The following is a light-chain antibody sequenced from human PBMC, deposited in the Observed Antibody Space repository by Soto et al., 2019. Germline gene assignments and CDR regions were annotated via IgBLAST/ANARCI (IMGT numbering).Light chain of an antibody. J-gene: IGKJ1*01. CDR2: GAS. CDR3: QHYNSYSEA. Sequence: EIVLTQSPATLSLSPGERATLSCRASQTVSSSLAWYQQKPGQAPRLLIYGASTRATGIPARFSGSGSGTEFTLTISSLQPDDFATYYCQHYNSYSEAFGQGTKVDIK. V-gene: IGKV3-15*01. CDR1: QTVSSS.